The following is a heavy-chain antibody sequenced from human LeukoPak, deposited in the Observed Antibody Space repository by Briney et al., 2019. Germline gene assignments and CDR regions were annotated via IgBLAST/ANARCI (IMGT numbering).Heavy chain of an antibody. J-gene: IGHJ2*01. D-gene: IGHD2-15*01. CDR1: GFTFSSYG. Sequence: PGGSLRLSCAASGFTFSSYGMSWVRQAPGKGLEWVSTISGSGGSTYYADSVKGRFTISRDNSKNTLYLQMNSLRAEDTAVYYCAKEVRVVPLGYLDLWGRGTLVTVSS. CDR3: AKEVRVVPLGYLDL. CDR2: ISGSGGST. V-gene: IGHV3-23*01.